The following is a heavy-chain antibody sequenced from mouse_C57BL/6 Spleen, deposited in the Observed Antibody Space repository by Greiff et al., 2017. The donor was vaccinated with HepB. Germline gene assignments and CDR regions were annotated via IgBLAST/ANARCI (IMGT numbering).Heavy chain of an antibody. CDR2: INPSTGGT. Sequence: VQLQQSGPELVKPGASVKISCKASGYSFTGYYMNWVKQSPEKSLEWIGEINPSTGGTTYNQKFKAKATLTVDKSSSTAYMQLKSLTSEDSAVYYCARYYGSSYGRVWFAYWGQGTLVTVSA. J-gene: IGHJ3*01. V-gene: IGHV1-42*01. D-gene: IGHD1-1*01. CDR3: ARYYGSSYGRVWFAY. CDR1: GYSFTGYY.